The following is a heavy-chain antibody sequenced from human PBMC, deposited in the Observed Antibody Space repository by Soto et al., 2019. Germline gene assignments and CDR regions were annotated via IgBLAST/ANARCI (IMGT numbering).Heavy chain of an antibody. Sequence: GGSLRLSXAASGFPFSIRWMHWVRQAPGKGLVWVARINGDGSVTTYADSVKGRFTISRDNAENTLLLQMNSLRAEDTGVYYCVGRDGYDWWGLFDYWGQGARVTVSS. CDR3: VGRDGYDWWGLFDY. J-gene: IGHJ4*02. CDR2: INGDGSVT. CDR1: GFPFSIRW. D-gene: IGHD5-12*01. V-gene: IGHV3-74*01.